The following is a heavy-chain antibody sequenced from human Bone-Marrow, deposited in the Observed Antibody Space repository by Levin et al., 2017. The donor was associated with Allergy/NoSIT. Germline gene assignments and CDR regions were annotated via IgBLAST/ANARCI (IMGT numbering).Heavy chain of an antibody. D-gene: IGHD2-21*02. J-gene: IGHJ4*02. CDR2: IYYSGSTYYNPSGST. V-gene: IGHV4-30-4*01. Sequence: SETLSLTCSVSGGSISSGDYYWSWIRQPPGTGLEWIGYIYYSGSTYYNPSGSTYYNPSLESRVTISLDTSKNQFSLKLNSVTAADTAVYYCGRSAHSRSYCGGDCYSGSLLWGQGTLVTVSS. CDR1: GGSISSGDYY. CDR3: GRSAHSRSYCGGDCYSGSLL.